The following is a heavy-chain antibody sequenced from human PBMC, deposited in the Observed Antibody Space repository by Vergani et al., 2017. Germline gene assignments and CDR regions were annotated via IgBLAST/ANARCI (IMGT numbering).Heavy chain of an antibody. CDR1: VDTFSSYA. V-gene: IGHV1-69*01. J-gene: IGHJ5*02. D-gene: IGHD6-13*01. CDR3: ARKVEGAAAVGWFDP. Sequence: QVQLVQSGAEVKKPGSSVKVSCKASVDTFSSYAISWVRKAPGQGLEWMGGIIPIFGTAQYAQKFQGRVTITAEESTSTAYMELSSLRSEYTAVNYCARKVEGAAAVGWFDPWGQGTLVTVSS. CDR2: IIPIFGTA.